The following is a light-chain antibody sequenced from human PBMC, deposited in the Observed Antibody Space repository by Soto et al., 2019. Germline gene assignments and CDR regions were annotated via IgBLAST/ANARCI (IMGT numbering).Light chain of an antibody. CDR1: QSVSSN. V-gene: IGKV3-15*01. Sequence: EIVMTQSPATLSVSPGERATLSCRARQSVSSNLAWYQQKPGQPPRLLIYGASTRATGIPARFSGSGSGTEFTLTISSLQAEDFVVYYCQQYNNWPMTFGQGTKVEIK. CDR2: GAS. J-gene: IGKJ1*01. CDR3: QQYNNWPMT.